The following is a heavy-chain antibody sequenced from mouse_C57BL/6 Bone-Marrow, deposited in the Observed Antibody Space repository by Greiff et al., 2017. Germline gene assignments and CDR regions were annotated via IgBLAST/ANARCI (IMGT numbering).Heavy chain of an antibody. J-gene: IGHJ4*01. V-gene: IGHV1-53*01. CDR3: ARRDYGSSWHYAMDY. CDR1: GYTFTSYW. CDR2: INPSNGGT. Sequence: QVQLQQPGPELVKPGASVKLSCKASGYTFTSYWMHWVKQRPGQGLEWIGNINPSNGGTNYNEKFKSKATLTVDKSSSTAYMQLSSLTSEDSAVYYCARRDYGSSWHYAMDYWGQGTSVTVSS. D-gene: IGHD1-1*01.